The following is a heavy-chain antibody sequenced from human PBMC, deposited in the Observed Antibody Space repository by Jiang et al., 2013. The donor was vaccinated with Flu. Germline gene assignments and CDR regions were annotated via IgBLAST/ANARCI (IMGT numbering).Heavy chain of an antibody. CDR1: GASINSGNY. CDR2: IYHSGAT. J-gene: IGHJ4*02. V-gene: IGHV4-4*02. Sequence: GSGLVKPSGTLSLTCAVSGASINSGNYWSWVRQTPAKGLEWIGEIYHSGATNYNPSLKSRVTISIDKSKNQFSLTVTSVTAADTAIYYCARSPGYVTTKFDFWGQGNPGHRLL. D-gene: IGHD5-12*01. CDR3: ARSPGYVTTKFDF.